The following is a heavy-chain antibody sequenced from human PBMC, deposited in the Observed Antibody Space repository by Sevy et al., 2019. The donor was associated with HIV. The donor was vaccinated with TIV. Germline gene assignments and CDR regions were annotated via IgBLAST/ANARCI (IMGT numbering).Heavy chain of an antibody. CDR2: IYYSGST. V-gene: IGHV4-31*03. D-gene: IGHD3-16*02. CDR1: GGSINSGAYY. CDR3: ARVIVVAAARRYYFDY. Sequence: SETLSLTCTVSGGSINSGAYYWSWIRQYPGKGLEWIGYIYYSGSTYYNSSLKSRVTISLDTSKNQFSLELSSVTAADTATYYCARVIVVAAARRYYFDYWGQGSLVTVSS. J-gene: IGHJ4*02.